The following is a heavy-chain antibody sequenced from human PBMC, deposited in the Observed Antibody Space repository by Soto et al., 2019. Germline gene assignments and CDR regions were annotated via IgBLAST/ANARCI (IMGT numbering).Heavy chain of an antibody. CDR3: ARPIAARPFYYYAMDD. V-gene: IGHV3-30-3*01. CDR1: GFTFSNYA. Sequence: QVQLVESGGGVVQPGTSLRLSCAASGFTFSNYAVHWVRQAPGKGLEWVALISHDGSNKYYADSVKGRLTISRDNSKNMVYPQTNSLRTEDTDVYYCARPIAARPFYYYAMDDWGQGTTVTVSS. D-gene: IGHD6-6*01. J-gene: IGHJ6*02. CDR2: ISHDGSNK.